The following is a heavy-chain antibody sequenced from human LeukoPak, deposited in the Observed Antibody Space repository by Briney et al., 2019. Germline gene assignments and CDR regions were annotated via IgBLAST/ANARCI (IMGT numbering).Heavy chain of an antibody. V-gene: IGHV4-39*01. D-gene: IGHD5-24*01. CDR2: IYSSGSI. Sequence: SETLSLTCTVSGGSISSSSDYGGWIRQPPGKGLEWIGSIYSSGSIYYNPSLKSRVTISVDMSKTQFSLNLSSVTAADTAVYYCAVEEFDYWGQGILVTVSS. J-gene: IGHJ4*02. CDR1: GGSISSSSDY. CDR3: AVEEFDY.